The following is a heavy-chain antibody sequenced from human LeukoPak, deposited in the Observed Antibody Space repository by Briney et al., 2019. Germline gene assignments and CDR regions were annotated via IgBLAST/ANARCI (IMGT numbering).Heavy chain of an antibody. Sequence: GGSLRLSCAASGFTFSNYWMHWVRQAPGKGLVWVSRINSDGSSTRYADSVKGRFTISRDNAKNTLYLQMNSLSAEDTAVYYCARDVSGWYHNFDYRGQGTLVTVSS. J-gene: IGHJ4*02. V-gene: IGHV3-74*01. CDR2: INSDGSST. D-gene: IGHD6-19*01. CDR3: ARDVSGWYHNFDY. CDR1: GFTFSNYW.